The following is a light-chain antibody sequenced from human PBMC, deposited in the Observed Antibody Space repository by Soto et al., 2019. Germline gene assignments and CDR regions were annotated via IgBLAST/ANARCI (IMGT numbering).Light chain of an antibody. Sequence: QLVLTQPASVSGSPGQSITISCTGTSSDVGYYNYVSWYQQHPGKAPKLMIYEVSNRPSGVSNRFSGSKSGNTASLTISGLQAEDEADYYCSSYTTISTWVFGGGTKLTVL. CDR1: SSDVGYYNY. V-gene: IGLV2-14*01. J-gene: IGLJ3*02. CDR3: SSYTTISTWV. CDR2: EVS.